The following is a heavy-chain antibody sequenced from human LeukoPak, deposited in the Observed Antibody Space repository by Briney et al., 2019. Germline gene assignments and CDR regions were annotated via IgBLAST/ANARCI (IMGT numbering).Heavy chain of an antibody. D-gene: IGHD1-26*01. CDR2: IYYSGNT. J-gene: IGHJ4*02. Sequence: SETLSLTCSVSGVSISSGGYYWSWIRQHPGKGLEWIGYIYYSGNTYYNPSLKSRVTITVDTSKNQFSLKLSSVTAADTAVYYCARGPGYSTYDYWGQGTLVTVSS. V-gene: IGHV4-31*03. CDR1: GVSISSGGYY. CDR3: ARGPGYSTYDY.